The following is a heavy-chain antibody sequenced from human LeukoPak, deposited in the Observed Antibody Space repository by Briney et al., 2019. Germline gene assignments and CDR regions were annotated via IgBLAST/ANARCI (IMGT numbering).Heavy chain of an antibody. CDR3: ARGMTGYYYDSSGYHLGY. Sequence: ASVKVSCKASGGTFSSYAISWVRQAPGQGLEWMGGIIPIFGTANYAQKFQGRVTITADKSTSTAYMELSSLRSEDTAVYYCARGMTGYYYDSSGYHLGYWGQGTLVTVSS. V-gene: IGHV1-69*06. CDR2: IIPIFGTA. D-gene: IGHD3-22*01. CDR1: GGTFSSYA. J-gene: IGHJ4*02.